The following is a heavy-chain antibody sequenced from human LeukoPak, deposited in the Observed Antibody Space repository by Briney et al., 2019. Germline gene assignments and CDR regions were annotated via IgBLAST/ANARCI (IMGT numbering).Heavy chain of an antibody. V-gene: IGHV4-59*12. D-gene: IGHD3-10*01. Sequence: PSETLSLTCTVSGGSISSYYWSWIRQPPGKGLEWIGCIYYSGSTNYNPSLKSRVTISVDTSKNQFSLKLSSVTAADTAVYYCARNRIITMVRGERGMDVWGQGTTVTVSS. CDR1: GGSISSYY. J-gene: IGHJ6*02. CDR3: ARNRIITMVRGERGMDV. CDR2: IYYSGST.